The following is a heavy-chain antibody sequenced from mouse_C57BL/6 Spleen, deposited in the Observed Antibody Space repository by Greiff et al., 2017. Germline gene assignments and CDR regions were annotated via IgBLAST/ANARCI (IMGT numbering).Heavy chain of an antibody. V-gene: IGHV1-18*01. Sequence: SGPELVKPGASVKIPCKASGYTFTDYNMDWVKQSHGKSLEWIGDINPNNGGTISNQKFKGKATLTVAQSSSTAYMELRILTSEDTEVYYCARSGGYGQAMDDWGKGTSVTVSS. D-gene: IGHD2-2*01. CDR1: GYTFTDYN. CDR2: INPNNGGT. J-gene: IGHJ4*01. CDR3: ARSGGYGQAMDD.